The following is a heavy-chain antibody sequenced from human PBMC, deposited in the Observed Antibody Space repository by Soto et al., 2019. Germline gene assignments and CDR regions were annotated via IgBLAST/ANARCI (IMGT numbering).Heavy chain of an antibody. J-gene: IGHJ6*02. V-gene: IGHV4-31*03. CDR2: IYYSGST. Sequence: QVQLQESGPGLVKPSQTLSLTCTVSGGSISSGGYYWSWIRQHPGKGLEWIGYIYYSGSTYYNPSLQSRVTISVDTSKNQFYLKLSSVTAADTAVYYCARDCGDSSGYYPNCYYYGMDVWGQGTTVTVSS. D-gene: IGHD3-22*01. CDR1: GGSISSGGYY. CDR3: ARDCGDSSGYYPNCYYYGMDV.